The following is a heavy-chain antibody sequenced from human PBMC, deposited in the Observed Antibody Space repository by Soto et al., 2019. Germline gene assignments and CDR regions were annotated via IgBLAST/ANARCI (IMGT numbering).Heavy chain of an antibody. J-gene: IGHJ4*02. Sequence: PGGSLRLSCAVSGFSLSNSWMNWIRQIPGKGLGWVSHINNVGIIINYPASVRGRFTISRDNAGNTLYLQMNGLGVEDTATYYCASDYGSGLKYWGQGTSVTVSS. CDR3: ASDYGSGLKY. CDR2: INNVGIII. V-gene: IGHV3-74*01. CDR1: GFSLSNSW. D-gene: IGHD6-25*01.